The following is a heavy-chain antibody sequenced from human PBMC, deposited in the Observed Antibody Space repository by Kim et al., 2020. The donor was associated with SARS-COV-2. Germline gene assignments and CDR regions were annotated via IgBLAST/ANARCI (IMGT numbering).Heavy chain of an antibody. CDR3: ARLMGYHRAFDY. CDR2: ISSSSSYI. J-gene: IGHJ4*02. D-gene: IGHD5-18*01. Sequence: GGSLRLSCAASGFTFSSYSMNWVRQAPGKGLEWVSSISSSSSYIYYADSVKGRFTISRDNAKNSLYLQMNSLRAEDTAVYYCARLMGYHRAFDYWGQGTLVTVSS. CDR1: GFTFSSYS. V-gene: IGHV3-21*01.